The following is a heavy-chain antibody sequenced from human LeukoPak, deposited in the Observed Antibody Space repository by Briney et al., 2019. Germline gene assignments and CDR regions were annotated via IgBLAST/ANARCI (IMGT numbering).Heavy chain of an antibody. CDR1: GGSFSDNY. CDR3: ARGVVSGRFGDYYYYMDV. J-gene: IGHJ6*03. CDR2: VNDRGST. D-gene: IGHD3-16*01. Sequence: SETLSLTCAVYGGSFSDNYWTWIRQPPGKGLQWIGEVNDRGSTNYNPSLKSRLTISEDKSKKQFSLRLPSVTAADTAVYYCARGVVSGRFGDYYYYMDVWGKGTTVTVSS. V-gene: IGHV4-34*01.